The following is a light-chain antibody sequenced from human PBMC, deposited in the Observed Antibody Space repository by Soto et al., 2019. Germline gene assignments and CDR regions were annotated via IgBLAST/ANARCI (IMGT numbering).Light chain of an antibody. V-gene: IGKV3-15*01. Sequence: EIVMTQSPATLSVSPGERATLSCRASQSVSSNLAWYQQKPGQAPRLLIYGASTRAPGIPASFSGSGSGTEFTLTLSRLQSEDCAVYYCQQEHKWPPCTFGQGTKLEIK. CDR2: GAS. CDR3: QQEHKWPPCT. CDR1: QSVSSN. J-gene: IGKJ2*02.